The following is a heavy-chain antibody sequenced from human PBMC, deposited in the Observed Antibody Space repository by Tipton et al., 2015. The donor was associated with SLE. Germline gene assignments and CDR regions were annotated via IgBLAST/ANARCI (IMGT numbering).Heavy chain of an antibody. CDR3: LRSPNYYYGMDV. CDR2: IWYDGSNK. J-gene: IGHJ6*02. Sequence: SLRLSCVASGFTFSGHAMHWVRQAPGKGLEWVAVIWYDGSNKYYADSVKGRFTISRDNSKNTLYLQMNSLRAEDTAVYYCLRSPNYYYGMDVWGQGTTVTVSS. V-gene: IGHV3-30*04. CDR1: GFTFSGHA.